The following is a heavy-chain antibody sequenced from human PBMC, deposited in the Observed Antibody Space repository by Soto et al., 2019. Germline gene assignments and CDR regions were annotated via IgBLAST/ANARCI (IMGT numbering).Heavy chain of an antibody. CDR2: ISYDGSNK. D-gene: IGHD4-17*01. CDR1: GVSFNIYV. V-gene: IGHV3-30*18. Sequence: SLKIACAASGVSFNIYVIHLVRQATGKGLEWVAVISYDGSNKYYADSVKGRFTISRDNSKNTLYLQMNSLRAEDTAVYYCAKDFRPTTVTSKYYYYYGMDVWGQGTTVTVSS. CDR3: AKDFRPTTVTSKYYYYYGMDV. J-gene: IGHJ6*02.